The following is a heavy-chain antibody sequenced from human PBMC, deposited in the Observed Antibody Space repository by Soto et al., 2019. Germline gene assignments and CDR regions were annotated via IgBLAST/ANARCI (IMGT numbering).Heavy chain of an antibody. CDR3: AKEHTSAFAVHYMDV. J-gene: IGHJ6*03. CDR1: GFTFSSYV. D-gene: IGHD3-10*02. CDR2: ISGSGGST. V-gene: IGHV3-23*01. Sequence: EVQLLESGGGLVQPGGSLRLSCAASGFTFSSYVMSWVRQAPGKGLEWVSGISGSGGSTYYADSVKGRFTISRDNSKNTLYLQMNSLGAEDTAVYYCAKEHTSAFAVHYMDVWGKGTTVTVSS.